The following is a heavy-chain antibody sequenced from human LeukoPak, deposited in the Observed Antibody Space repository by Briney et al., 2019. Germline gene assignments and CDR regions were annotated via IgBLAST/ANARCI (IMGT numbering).Heavy chain of an antibody. CDR3: ARDRSSSWYSSSWENWFDP. D-gene: IGHD6-13*01. CDR2: INPNSGGT. V-gene: IGHV1-2*02. CDR1: GYTFTGYY. Sequence: ASLKVSCKASGYTFTGYYMHWVRQAPGQGLERMGWINPNSGGTNYAQKFQGRVTMTRDTSISTAYMELSRLRSDDTAVYYCARDRSSSWYSSSWENWFDPWGQGTLVTVSS. J-gene: IGHJ5*02.